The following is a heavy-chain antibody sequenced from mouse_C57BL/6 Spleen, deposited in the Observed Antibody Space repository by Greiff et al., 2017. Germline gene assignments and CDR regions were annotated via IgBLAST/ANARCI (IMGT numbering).Heavy chain of an antibody. Sequence: VQLQQPGAELVKPGASVKLSCKASGYTFTSYWMHWVKQRPGQGLEWIGMIHPNSGSTNYNEKFTSKATLTVDKSSSTAYMQLSSLTSEDSAVYYCARETGTSRYFDVWGTGTTVTVSS. V-gene: IGHV1-64*01. J-gene: IGHJ1*03. CDR1: GYTFTSYW. CDR2: IHPNSGST. D-gene: IGHD4-1*01. CDR3: ARETGTSRYFDV.